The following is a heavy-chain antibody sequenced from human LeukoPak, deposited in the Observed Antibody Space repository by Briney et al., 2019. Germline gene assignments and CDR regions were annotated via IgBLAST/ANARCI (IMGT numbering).Heavy chain of an antibody. D-gene: IGHD3-10*01. J-gene: IGHJ3*02. CDR2: INHSGTT. V-gene: IGHV4-34*01. CDR1: GGSFSGYY. Sequence: SETLSLTCAVYGGSFSGYYWSWIRQPPGKGLEWIGEINHSGTTNYNPSLKSRVTISVDTSKNQFSLKLSSVTAADTAVYYCARGPAMVRGVIITAKAFDIWGQGTMVTVSS. CDR3: ARGPAMVRGVIITAKAFDI.